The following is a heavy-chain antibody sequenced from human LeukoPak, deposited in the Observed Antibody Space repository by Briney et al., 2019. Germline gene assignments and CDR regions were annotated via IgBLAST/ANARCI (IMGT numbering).Heavy chain of an antibody. CDR2: INWNGGST. J-gene: IGHJ4*02. CDR3: ARDVFAIVGASYFDY. D-gene: IGHD1-26*01. CDR1: GFTLSTYW. V-gene: IGHV3-20*04. Sequence: PGGSLRLSCGASGFTLSTYWMTWVRQAPGKGLEWVSGINWNGGSTGYADSVKGRFTISRDNAKNSLYLQMNSLRAEDTALYYCARDVFAIVGASYFDYWGQGTLVTVSS.